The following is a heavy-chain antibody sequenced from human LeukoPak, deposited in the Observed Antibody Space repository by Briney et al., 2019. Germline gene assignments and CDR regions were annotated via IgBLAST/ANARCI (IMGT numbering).Heavy chain of an antibody. Sequence: KPSESLSLTCIVSGGSISSGSYYWSWIRQPAGKGLEWIGRIYTSGSTNYNPSLKSRVTISVDTSKNQFSLKLSSVTAADTAVYYCARTIVGATDYWGQGTLVTVSS. CDR3: ARTIVGATDY. J-gene: IGHJ4*02. D-gene: IGHD1-26*01. V-gene: IGHV4-61*02. CDR1: GGSISSGSYY. CDR2: IYTSGST.